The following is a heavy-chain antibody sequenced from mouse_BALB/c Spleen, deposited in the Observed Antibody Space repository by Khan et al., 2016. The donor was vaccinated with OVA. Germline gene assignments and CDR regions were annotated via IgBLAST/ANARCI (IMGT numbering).Heavy chain of an antibody. D-gene: IGHD2-14*01. CDR2: IWSGGST. J-gene: IGHJ3*01. CDR3: ARHSYRYDFTY. V-gene: IGHV2-4-1*01. CDR1: GFSLTTYG. Sequence: QVQLQQSGPGLVQPSQSLSITCTVSGFSLTTYGVHWVRQSPGKGLEWLGVIWSGGSTDYNAAFISRLSISKDNSKSQVFFKMNSLQADDTAIYYCARHSYRYDFTYWGQGTLVTVSA.